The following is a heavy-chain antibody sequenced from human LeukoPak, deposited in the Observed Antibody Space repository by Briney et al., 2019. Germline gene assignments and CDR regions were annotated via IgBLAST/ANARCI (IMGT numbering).Heavy chain of an antibody. CDR3: ARRLNYDYVWGSYHLDY. CDR2: MNPNGGNT. V-gene: IGHV1-8*01. D-gene: IGHD3-16*02. Sequence: GASVKVSCKTSGYTFISYDINWVRQATGQGLEWMGWMNPNGGNTGYAQKFQGRVTMTRNTSISTAYMELSSLRSEDTAVYYRARRLNYDYVWGSYHLDYWGQGTLVTVSS. CDR1: GYTFISYD. J-gene: IGHJ4*02.